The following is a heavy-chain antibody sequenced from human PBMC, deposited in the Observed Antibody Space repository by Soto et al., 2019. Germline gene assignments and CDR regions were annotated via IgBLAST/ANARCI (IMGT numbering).Heavy chain of an antibody. CDR1: GFTLDDYA. D-gene: IGHD2-15*01. CDR3: AKVYCSGGSCYSCFDY. V-gene: IGHV3-9*01. Sequence: EVQLVESGGGLVQPGRSLRLSCAASGFTLDDYAMHWVRQAPGKGLEWVSGISWNSGSIGYADSVKGRFTISRDNAKNSLYLQMNSLRAEDTALYYCAKVYCSGGSCYSCFDYWGQGTLVTVSS. CDR2: ISWNSGSI. J-gene: IGHJ4*02.